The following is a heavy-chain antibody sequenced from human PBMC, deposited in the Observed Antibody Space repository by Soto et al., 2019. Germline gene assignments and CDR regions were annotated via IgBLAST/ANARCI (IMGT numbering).Heavy chain of an antibody. J-gene: IGHJ4*02. CDR2: ISTYNGNT. D-gene: IGHD1-7*01. CDR1: GYTFTSSG. Sequence: QVQLVQSGAEVKKPGASVKVSCEASGYTFTSSGFTWVRQAPGQGLEWMGWISTYNGNTNYAQKLQGRVTMTTDTSTSTAYMELGSLSSDDTAVYYCAICGNWNYASDYWGQGTLVTVSS. V-gene: IGHV1-18*01. CDR3: AICGNWNYASDY.